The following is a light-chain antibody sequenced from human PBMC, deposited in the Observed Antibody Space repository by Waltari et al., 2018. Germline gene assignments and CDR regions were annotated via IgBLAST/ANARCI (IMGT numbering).Light chain of an antibody. CDR3: QQYDTTPLT. CDR1: QSLLFSSNNKNY. J-gene: IGKJ4*01. CDR2: WAS. V-gene: IGKV4-1*01. Sequence: DIVMTQSPDSLAVSLGDRATINCKSSQSLLFSSNNKNYLAWYQQKPGQPPKLLIYWASIRESGVPDRFSGSGSGTDFTLTISSLQAEDVAVYYCQQYDTTPLTSGGGTKVEIK.